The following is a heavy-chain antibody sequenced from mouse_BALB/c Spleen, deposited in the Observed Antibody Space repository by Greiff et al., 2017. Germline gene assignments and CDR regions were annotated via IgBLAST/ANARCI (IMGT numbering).Heavy chain of an antibody. Sequence: QVQLQQSGPELVKPGASVRISCKASGYTFTSYYIHWVKQRPGQGLEWIGWIYPGNVNTKYNEKFKGKATLTADKSSSTAYMQLSSLTSEDSAVYFCARGYYRYAMDYWGQGTSVTVSS. D-gene: IGHD2-14*01. CDR1: GYTFTSYY. J-gene: IGHJ4*01. V-gene: IGHV1S56*01. CDR3: ARGYYRYAMDY. CDR2: IYPGNVNT.